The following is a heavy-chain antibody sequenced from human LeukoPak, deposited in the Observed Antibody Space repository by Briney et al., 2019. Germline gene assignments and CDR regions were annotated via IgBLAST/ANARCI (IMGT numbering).Heavy chain of an antibody. D-gene: IGHD3-3*01. V-gene: IGHV3-21*01. J-gene: IGHJ6*03. CDR3: ARDGVPYYDFWSAATYYYYMDV. CDR1: GFTFSNYA. Sequence: GGSLRLSCAASGFTFSNYAMNWVRQAPGKGLEWVSSIGSSSSYIYYADSVKGRFTISRDNAKNSLYLQMNSLRAEDTAVYYCARDGVPYYDFWSAATYYYYMDVWGKGTTVTVSS. CDR2: IGSSSSYI.